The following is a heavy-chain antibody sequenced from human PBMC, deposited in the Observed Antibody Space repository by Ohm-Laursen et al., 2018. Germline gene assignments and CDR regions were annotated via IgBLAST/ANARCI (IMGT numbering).Heavy chain of an antibody. CDR1: GYTFTSYD. D-gene: IGHD3-9*01. CDR2: MNPNSGNT. V-gene: IGHV1-8*01. J-gene: IGHJ4*02. CDR3: ARGHFDWLLSPEYYFDY. Sequence: EASVKVSCKASGYTFTSYDINWVRQATGQGLEWMGWMNPNSGNTGYAQKFQGRVTMTRNTSISTAYMELSSLRSEDTAVYYCARGHFDWLLSPEYYFDYWGQGTLVTVSS.